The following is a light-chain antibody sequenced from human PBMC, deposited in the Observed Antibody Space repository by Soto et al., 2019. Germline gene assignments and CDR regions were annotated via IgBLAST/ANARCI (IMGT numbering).Light chain of an antibody. V-gene: IGLV2-8*01. CDR3: SSYAGSNLA. CDR1: SSDVGGYNY. Sequence: QSALTQPPSASGSPGQSVTISCTGTSSDVGGYNYVSWYQQHPGKAPKVMIYEVSKRPSGVPDRFSGSKTGNTASLTVSGLQAEDQADYYCSSYAGSNLAFGGGTKLTVL. CDR2: EVS. J-gene: IGLJ2*01.